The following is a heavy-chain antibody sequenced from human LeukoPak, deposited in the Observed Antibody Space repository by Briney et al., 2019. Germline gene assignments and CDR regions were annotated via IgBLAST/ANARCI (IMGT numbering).Heavy chain of an antibody. D-gene: IGHD6-6*01. CDR1: GFTFCDYY. CDR2: ISSSGSTI. V-gene: IGHV3-11*01. J-gene: IGHJ6*02. CDR3: ARNEYSSSSGGMDV. Sequence: GGSLRLSCAASGFTFCDYYMSWIREAPGKGLEWGSYISSSGSTIYYADSVNGRFTISRDNAKNSLYLQMNSLRAEDTAVYYCARNEYSSSSGGMDVWGQGTTVTVSS.